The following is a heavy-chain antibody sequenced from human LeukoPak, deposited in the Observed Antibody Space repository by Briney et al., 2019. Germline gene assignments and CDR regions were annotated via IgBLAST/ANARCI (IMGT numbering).Heavy chain of an antibody. D-gene: IGHD4-23*01. J-gene: IGHJ4*02. CDR2: IASDGSST. CDR3: ASGRPHGNDY. CDR1: GFTSSSNW. Sequence: GGSLRLSCAASGFTSSSNWLNWSPKAPGRGWVWVSRIASDGSSTTYADSVKGRFSISRDNAKNTLYLQMNSLRVEDTAVYYCASGRPHGNDYWGQGTLVTVSS. V-gene: IGHV3-74*01.